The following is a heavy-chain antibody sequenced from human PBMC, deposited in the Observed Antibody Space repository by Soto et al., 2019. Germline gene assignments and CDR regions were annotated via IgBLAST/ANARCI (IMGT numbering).Heavy chain of an antibody. CDR2: INYSGST. Sequence: QLQLQESGPGLVKPSETLSPTCTVSGGSISSSSYYWGSIRQPPGKGLEWNGSINYSGSTYYNPSLKSRVTISVDTSKNQFSLKLSFVTAADTAVYLCARHGSGGYVGYWGQGAQVTVSS. D-gene: IGHD6-19*01. CDR3: ARHGSGGYVGY. V-gene: IGHV4-39*01. CDR1: GGSISSSSYY. J-gene: IGHJ4*02.